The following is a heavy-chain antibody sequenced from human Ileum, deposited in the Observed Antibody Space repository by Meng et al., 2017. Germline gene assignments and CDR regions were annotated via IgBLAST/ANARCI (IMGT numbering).Heavy chain of an antibody. CDR3: AGGFRNVYNYATY. J-gene: IGHJ4*02. CDR2: IYYTGTT. D-gene: IGHD5-24*01. V-gene: IGHV4-59*01. Sequence: SETLSLTCTVVGGSISTYYWSWIRQPPGKGLEWIGYIYYTGTTKYNPSLKSRVTISLDTSKNQFSLKLNTVTAADTAMYYCAGGFRNVYNYATYWGQGTLVTVSS. CDR1: GGSISTYY.